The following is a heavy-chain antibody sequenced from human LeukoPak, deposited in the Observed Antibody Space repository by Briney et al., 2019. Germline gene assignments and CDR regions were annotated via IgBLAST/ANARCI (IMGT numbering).Heavy chain of an antibody. Sequence: GGSLRLSCAASGFTVSSNYMSWVRQAPGKGLEWVSVIYSGGSTYYADSVKGRFTISRDNSKNTLYLQMNSLRAEDTAVYYCAREAEGFWSVLWGQGTLVTVSS. CDR3: AREAEGFWSVL. D-gene: IGHD3-3*01. CDR2: IYSGGST. CDR1: GFTVSSNY. J-gene: IGHJ4*02. V-gene: IGHV3-53*01.